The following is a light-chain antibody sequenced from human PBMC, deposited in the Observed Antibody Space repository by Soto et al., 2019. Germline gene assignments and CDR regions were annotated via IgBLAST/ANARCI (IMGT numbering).Light chain of an antibody. CDR2: LEGRGSY. CDR3: ETWDSNTRV. CDR1: SGHSTYI. Sequence: QLVLTQSSSASASLGSSVKLTCTLSSGHSTYIIAWHQQQPGKAPRYLMKLEGRGSYNKGSGVPDRFSGSSSGADRYLTISSLQSEDEADYYCETWDSNTRVFGGGTKVTVL. V-gene: IGLV4-60*03. J-gene: IGLJ3*02.